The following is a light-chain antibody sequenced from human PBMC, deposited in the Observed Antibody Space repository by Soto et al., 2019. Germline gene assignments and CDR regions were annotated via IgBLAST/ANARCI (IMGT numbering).Light chain of an antibody. CDR3: QQRSTRPLT. CDR2: DAS. CDR1: QSVSSN. Sequence: EIVLTQSPATLSLSPGERATLSCRASQSVSSNLAWYQQQPGQAPRLLIYDASNKATGIPARFSGSGSGTDFTLTISSLEPEDFAVYYCQQRSTRPLTFGGGTKVEIK. V-gene: IGKV3-11*01. J-gene: IGKJ4*01.